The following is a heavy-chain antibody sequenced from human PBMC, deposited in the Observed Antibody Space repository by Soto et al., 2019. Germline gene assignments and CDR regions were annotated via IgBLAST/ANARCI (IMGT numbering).Heavy chain of an antibody. CDR1: GFTFSSYA. Sequence: GGSLRFSCAASGFTFSSYAMHWVRQAPGKGLEWVAVISYDGSNKYYADSVKGRFTISRDNSKNTLYLQMNSLRAEDTAVYYCAREVEVPAGYYYGMDVWGQGTTVTVSS. CDR2: ISYDGSNK. CDR3: AREVEVPAGYYYGMDV. J-gene: IGHJ6*02. V-gene: IGHV3-30-3*01. D-gene: IGHD2-2*01.